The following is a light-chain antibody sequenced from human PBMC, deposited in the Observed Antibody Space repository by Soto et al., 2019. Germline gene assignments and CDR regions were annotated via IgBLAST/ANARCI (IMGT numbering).Light chain of an antibody. CDR3: AAWDGSLNGVL. CDR1: RSNIGASYD. J-gene: IGLJ2*01. V-gene: IGLV1-40*01. CDR2: GDS. Sequence: QSVLTQPPSVSGAPGQSVTISCTGSRSNIGASYDVHWYQHLPGRAPKLLIYGDSNRPSGVPDRFSGYRSGTSASLAISGLQSEDEADYYCAAWDGSLNGVLFGGGTKLTVL.